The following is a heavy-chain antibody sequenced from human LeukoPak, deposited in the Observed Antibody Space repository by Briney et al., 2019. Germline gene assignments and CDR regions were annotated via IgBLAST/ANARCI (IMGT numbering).Heavy chain of an antibody. CDR1: GGTFSSYA. J-gene: IGHJ4*02. CDR3: ARGRYYDSSGSSLAVFDY. Sequence: GASVKVSCKASGGTFSSYAISWVRQAPGQGLEWMGGIIPIFGTANYAQKFQGRVTITADESTSTAYMELSSLRSEDTAVYYCARGRYYDSSGSSLAVFDYWGQGTLVTVSS. CDR2: IIPIFGTA. V-gene: IGHV1-69*13. D-gene: IGHD3-22*01.